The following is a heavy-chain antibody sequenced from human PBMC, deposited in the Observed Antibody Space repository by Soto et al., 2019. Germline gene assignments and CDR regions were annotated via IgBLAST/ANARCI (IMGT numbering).Heavy chain of an antibody. J-gene: IGHJ4*02. CDR2: ISENNGNT. D-gene: IGHD2-15*01. V-gene: IGHV1-18*01. Sequence: QVQLVQSGAEVKKPGASVKVSCKASGYNFNSYGISWVRQAPGQGLEWMGWISENNGNTKYAQKVQGRVTMTTDTSTSIAYMELRSVRSDDTAVYYCARDHRYCSGGSCYVVDYWGQGTLVTVSS. CDR1: GYNFNSYG. CDR3: ARDHRYCSGGSCYVVDY.